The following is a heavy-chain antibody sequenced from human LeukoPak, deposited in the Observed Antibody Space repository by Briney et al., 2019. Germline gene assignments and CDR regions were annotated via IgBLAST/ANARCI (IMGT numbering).Heavy chain of an antibody. J-gene: IGHJ3*02. D-gene: IGHD2-21*02. Sequence: GGSLRLSCAASGFTFSSYWMHWVRQAPGKGLVWVSRINGDGSSTSYADSVKGRFTISRDNAKNTLYLQMNSLRAEDTAVYYCARGGAPYCGGDCYSNAFDIWGQGTMVTVSS. CDR1: GFTFSSYW. CDR2: INGDGSST. CDR3: ARGGAPYCGGDCYSNAFDI. V-gene: IGHV3-74*01.